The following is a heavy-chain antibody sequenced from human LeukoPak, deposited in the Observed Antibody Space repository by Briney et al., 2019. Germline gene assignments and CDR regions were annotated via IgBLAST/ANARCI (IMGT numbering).Heavy chain of an antibody. CDR3: ARQCSSTSCLPDDFDY. Sequence: SETLSLTCTVSGGSISSSSYYWGWIRQPPGKGLEWIESIYYSGSTYYNPSLKSRVTISVDTSKNQFSLKLSSVTAADTAVYYCARQCSSTSCLPDDFDYWGQGTLVTVSS. D-gene: IGHD2-2*01. J-gene: IGHJ4*02. CDR1: GGSISSSSYY. V-gene: IGHV4-39*01. CDR2: IYYSGST.